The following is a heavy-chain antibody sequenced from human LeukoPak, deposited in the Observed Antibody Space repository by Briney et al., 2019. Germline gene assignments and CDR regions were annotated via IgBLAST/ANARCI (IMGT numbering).Heavy chain of an antibody. CDR2: IWADGNNK. D-gene: IGHD2-21*02. J-gene: IGHJ4*02. CDR3: ARDAGVTACDY. CDR1: GFAFSSYG. Sequence: GGSLRLSCAASGFAFSSYGMHWVRQAPGKGLEWVAVIWADGNNKYYGDSVKGRFTISRDNSKNTLYLQMNSLRAEDTAVYYCARDAGVTACDYWGQGTLVTVSS. V-gene: IGHV3-33*01.